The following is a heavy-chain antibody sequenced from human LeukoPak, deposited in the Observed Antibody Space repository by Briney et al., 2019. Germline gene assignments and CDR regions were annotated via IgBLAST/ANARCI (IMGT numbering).Heavy chain of an antibody. CDR2: INHSGST. D-gene: IGHD3-9*01. J-gene: IGHJ4*02. Sequence: PSETLSLTCAVYGGSFSGYYWSWIRQPPGKGLEWIGEINHSGSTNYNPSLNSRVTISVDTSRNQFSLKVRSVTAADTAVYYCARHPEYYDILTGYRYYFDYWGQGTLVTVSS. CDR3: ARHPEYYDILTGYRYYFDY. CDR1: GGSFSGYY. V-gene: IGHV4-34*01.